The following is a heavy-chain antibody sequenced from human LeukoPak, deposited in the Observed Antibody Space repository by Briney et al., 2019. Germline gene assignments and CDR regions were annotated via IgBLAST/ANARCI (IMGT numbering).Heavy chain of an antibody. V-gene: IGHV3-23*01. Sequence: PGGSLRLSCAASGFTFSNYAMSWVRQAPGKGLEWVSAISGSGGSTYYADSVKGRFTISRDNSKNTMYLQMNSLRAEDTALYYCARDRSGSYPNWFDPWGQGTLVTVSS. CDR1: GFTFSNYA. CDR3: ARDRSGSYPNWFDP. J-gene: IGHJ5*02. D-gene: IGHD3-10*01. CDR2: ISGSGGST.